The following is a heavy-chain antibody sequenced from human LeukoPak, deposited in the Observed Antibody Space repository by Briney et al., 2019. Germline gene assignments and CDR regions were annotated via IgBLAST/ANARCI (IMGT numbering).Heavy chain of an antibody. CDR2: INAGNGNT. V-gene: IGHV1-3*01. D-gene: IGHD2-15*01. CDR1: GYSFSTYA. J-gene: IGHJ5*02. CDR3: VRGQSRVAAGWFDP. Sequence: ASVKVSCKASGYSFSTYAIHWVRQAPGQRLEWMGWINAGNGNTKYSQKLQGRITITRDTSASTVYMELSSLRSDDTAVYYCVRGQSRVAAGWFDPWGQGTLVTVSS.